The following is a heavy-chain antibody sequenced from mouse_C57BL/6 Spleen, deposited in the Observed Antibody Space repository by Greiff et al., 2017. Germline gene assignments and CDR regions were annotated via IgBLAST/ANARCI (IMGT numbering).Heavy chain of an antibody. Sequence: QVQLKASGAELVKPGASVKISCKASGYAFSSYWMNWVKQRPGKGLEWIGQIYPGDGDTNYNGKFKGKATLTADKSSSTAYMQLSSLTSEDSAVYFCAREGLRYFDVWGTGTTVTVSS. J-gene: IGHJ1*03. CDR2: IYPGDGDT. CDR1: GYAFSSYW. V-gene: IGHV1-80*01. CDR3: AREGLRYFDV. D-gene: IGHD3-3*01.